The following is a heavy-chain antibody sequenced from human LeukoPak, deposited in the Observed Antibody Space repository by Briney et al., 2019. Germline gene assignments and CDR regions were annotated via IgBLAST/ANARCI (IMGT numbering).Heavy chain of an antibody. J-gene: IGHJ4*02. D-gene: IGHD2-15*01. V-gene: IGHV3-23*01. CDR1: GITLSNYG. Sequence: GGSLRLSCAVSGITLSNYGMSWVRQAPGKGLEWVSAISGSGGSTYYADSVKGRFTISRDNSKNTLYLQMNSLRAEDTAVYYCAKDASLLYSIGYFDYWGQGTLVTVSS. CDR2: ISGSGGST. CDR3: AKDASLLYSIGYFDY.